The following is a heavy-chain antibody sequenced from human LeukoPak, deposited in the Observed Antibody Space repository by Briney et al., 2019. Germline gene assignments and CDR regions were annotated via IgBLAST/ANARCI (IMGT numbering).Heavy chain of an antibody. Sequence: VGSLRLSCAGSGFTFSSYAMTWVRQAPGKGLKWVSGISASNGNTYHADSVKGRFTISRDNSKGTLYLQMNRLRVEDTAVYYCAKGSSDSWYSALEYWGQGTLVTVSS. J-gene: IGHJ4*02. V-gene: IGHV3-23*01. CDR3: AKGSSDSWYSALEY. CDR1: GFTFSSYA. CDR2: ISASNGNT. D-gene: IGHD3-22*01.